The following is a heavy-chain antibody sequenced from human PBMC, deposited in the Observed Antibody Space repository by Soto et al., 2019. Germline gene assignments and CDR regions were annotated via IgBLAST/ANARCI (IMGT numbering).Heavy chain of an antibody. CDR3: ATQRLGEFGSHFDH. Sequence: QLQVSGPEVVKPSETLSLTCTVSGGSMSSHYWAWMRQSPGQGLEWIGYIYYSGSTKSNPSLNGRLTMSVDTSKNQFSLNLRSVTVADTAVYYCATQRLGEFGSHFDHWGQGTLVSVSS. D-gene: IGHD3-10*01. J-gene: IGHJ4*02. CDR2: IYYSGST. V-gene: IGHV4-59*11. CDR1: GGSMSSHY.